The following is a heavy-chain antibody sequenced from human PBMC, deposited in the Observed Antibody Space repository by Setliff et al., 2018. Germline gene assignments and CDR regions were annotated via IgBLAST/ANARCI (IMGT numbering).Heavy chain of an antibody. J-gene: IGHJ4*02. CDR3: AREPYDYIWGSYRSPYFDH. Sequence: GASVKVSCKASGYTFTSYDINWVRQATGQGLEWMGWINPKTGGTNYAQKFQGRVTMTRDASINTAFMHLSSLKSDDMAVYYCAREPYDYIWGSYRSPYFDHWGQGALVTVSS. D-gene: IGHD3-16*02. V-gene: IGHV1-2*02. CDR2: INPKTGGT. CDR1: GYTFTSYD.